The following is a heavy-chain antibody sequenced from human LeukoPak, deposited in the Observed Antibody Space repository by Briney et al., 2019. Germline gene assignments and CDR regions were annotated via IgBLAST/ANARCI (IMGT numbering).Heavy chain of an antibody. CDR3: ARGYCSGGSCSKFDY. J-gene: IGHJ4*02. CDR2: IHTSGST. D-gene: IGHD2-15*01. Sequence: PGGSLRLSCAASGISFGNYAMSWVRQAPGKGLEWVSFIHTSGSTFYADSVKGRFTISRDNSKNTLYLQMNSLRAEDTAVYYCARGYCSGGSCSKFDYWGQGTLVTVSS. V-gene: IGHV3-53*01. CDR1: GISFGNYA.